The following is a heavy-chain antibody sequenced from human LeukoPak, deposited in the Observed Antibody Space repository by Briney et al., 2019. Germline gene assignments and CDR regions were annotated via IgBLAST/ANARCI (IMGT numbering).Heavy chain of an antibody. CDR2: IGYDGDKR. CDR1: GFSFSAYG. J-gene: IGHJ4*02. V-gene: IGHV3-30*02. D-gene: IGHD1-14*01. Sequence: GGSLRLSCAAPGFSFSAYGMHWVRQAPGKGLEWVAFIGYDGDKRYNGDSVKGRFAISRDNSRNTLYLQLNSLRADDTAVYFCAREGMADDYWGQGTLVTVSS. CDR3: AREGMADDY.